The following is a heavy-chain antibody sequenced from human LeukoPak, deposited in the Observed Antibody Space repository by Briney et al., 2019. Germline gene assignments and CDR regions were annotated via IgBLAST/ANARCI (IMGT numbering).Heavy chain of an antibody. J-gene: IGHJ4*02. D-gene: IGHD3-16*02. CDR3: AREGYRTGIDY. CDR1: GGSISSYY. V-gene: IGHV4-59*01. CDR2: IYYSGST. Sequence: SETLSLTCTVSGGSISSYYWSWIRQPPGKGLEWIGYIYYSGSTNYNPSLKSRVTISVDTSKNQFSLKLSSVTAADTAVYYCAREGYRTGIDYWGQGTLVTVSS.